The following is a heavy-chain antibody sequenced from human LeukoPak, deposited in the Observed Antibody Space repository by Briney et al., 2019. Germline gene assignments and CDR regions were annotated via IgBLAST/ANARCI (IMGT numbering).Heavy chain of an antibody. CDR2: ISGSGGST. Sequence: GGSLRLSCAASGFTFSSYATSWVRQAPGKGLEWVSAISGSGGSTYYADSVKGRFTISRDNSKNTLYLQMNSLRAEDTAVYYCAKDGGLGILWFGELLGYFDYWGQGTLVTVSS. CDR3: AKDGGLGILWFGELLGYFDY. J-gene: IGHJ4*02. D-gene: IGHD3-10*01. V-gene: IGHV3-23*01. CDR1: GFTFSSYA.